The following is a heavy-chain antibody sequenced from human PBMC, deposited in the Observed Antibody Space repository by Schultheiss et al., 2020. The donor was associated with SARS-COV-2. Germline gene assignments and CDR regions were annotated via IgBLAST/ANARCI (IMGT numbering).Heavy chain of an antibody. CDR2: IYYSGTT. J-gene: IGHJ6*02. D-gene: IGHD2-15*01. CDR3: ASQYCSGGSCSPIFYYYYYGMDV. V-gene: IGHV4-31*01. CDR1: GGSISSGGYY. Sequence: SETLSLTCTVSGGSISSGGYYWSWIRQHPGKGREWLGYIYYSGTTYYNSSLKSLVTISVDTSKNQFSLKLSSVTAADTAVYCWASQYCSGGSCSPIFYYYYYGMDVWGQGTTVTVSS.